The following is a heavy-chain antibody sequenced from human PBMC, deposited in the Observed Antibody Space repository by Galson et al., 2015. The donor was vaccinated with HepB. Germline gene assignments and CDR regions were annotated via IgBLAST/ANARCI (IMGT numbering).Heavy chain of an antibody. CDR1: GYTFTSYG. Sequence: SVKVSCKASGYTFTSYGISWVRQAPGQGLEWMGWISAYNGNTNYAQKLQGRVTMTTDTSTSTAYMELRSLRSDDTAVYYCAREVPYDSSGYYHAFDIWGQGTMITVSS. D-gene: IGHD3-22*01. J-gene: IGHJ3*02. CDR3: AREVPYDSSGYYHAFDI. V-gene: IGHV1-18*01. CDR2: ISAYNGNT.